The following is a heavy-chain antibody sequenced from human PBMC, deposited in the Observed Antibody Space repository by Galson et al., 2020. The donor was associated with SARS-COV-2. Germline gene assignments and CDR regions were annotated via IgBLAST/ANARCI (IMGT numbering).Heavy chain of an antibody. V-gene: IGHV3-7*01. Sequence: GGSLRLSCAASGFSFSDYWMTWVRQAPGKGLEWVASISQDGSEKQYVDSVKGRFTISRDNAKILVDLQMNSLRTEDTAIFYCARVGGCSGPGGRGRDWFGPWGQGTLVTVSS. D-gene: IGHD2-15*01. CDR2: ISQDGSEK. CDR3: ARVGGCSGPGGRGRDWFGP. J-gene: IGHJ5*02. CDR1: GFSFSDYW.